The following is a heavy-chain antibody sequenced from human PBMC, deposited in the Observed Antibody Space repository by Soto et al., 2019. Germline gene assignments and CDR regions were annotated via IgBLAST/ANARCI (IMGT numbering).Heavy chain of an antibody. Sequence: PGESLKISCKGSGYSFTSYWISWVRQMPGKGLERMGRIDPSDSYTNYSPSFQGHVTISADKSISTAYLQWSSLKASDTAMYYCATWWDTAMVSGPDYWGQGTLVTVSS. CDR1: GYSFTSYW. V-gene: IGHV5-10-1*01. CDR2: IDPSDSYT. D-gene: IGHD5-18*01. J-gene: IGHJ4*02. CDR3: ATWWDTAMVSGPDY.